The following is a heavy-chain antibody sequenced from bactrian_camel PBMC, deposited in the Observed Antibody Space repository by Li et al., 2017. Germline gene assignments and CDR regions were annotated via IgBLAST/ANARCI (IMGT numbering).Heavy chain of an antibody. Sequence: HVQLVESGGGLVQPGGSLRISCAASGFMFSAYYIHWVRQAPGKGLEWVSSMYTDVSNTYYADFVKGRFTISRDNAKNHVYLQLSSLKSEDTALYYCATALQSGGYGQYEYHVWGQGTQVTVS. J-gene: IGHJ4*01. CDR2: MYTDVSNT. D-gene: IGHD3*01. V-gene: IGHV3-2*01. CDR1: GFMFSAYY. CDR3: ATALQSGGYGQYEYHV.